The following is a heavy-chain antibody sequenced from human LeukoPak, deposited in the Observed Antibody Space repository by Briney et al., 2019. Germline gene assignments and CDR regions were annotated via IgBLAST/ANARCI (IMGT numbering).Heavy chain of an antibody. CDR2: ISHDGMNA. CDR3: AKDGAQYSSGPECDP. Sequence: GGSLRLSFAASGLHFSGTAMSWVRQAPGKGLEWVSAISHDGMNAYYADSVKGRFTISRDNSKKTVSLEMSSLTAADTGVYYCAKDGAQYSSGPECDPRGQGALVTVSP. V-gene: IGHV3-23*01. J-gene: IGHJ5*02. CDR1: GLHFSGTA. D-gene: IGHD6-19*01.